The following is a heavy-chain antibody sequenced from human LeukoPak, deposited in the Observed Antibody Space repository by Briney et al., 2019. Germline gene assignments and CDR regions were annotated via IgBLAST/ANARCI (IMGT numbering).Heavy chain of an antibody. CDR2: INSDGSST. CDR1: GFTFSMYS. J-gene: IGHJ4*02. D-gene: IGHD2-15*01. Sequence: GGSLRLSCAASGFTFSMYSMHWVRRAPGKGLECVSAINSDGSSTYYADPVRGRITISRDNSKNTLYLQMGSLITEDMAVYYCARVLAGYDYWGQGTLVTVSS. V-gene: IGHV3-64*02. CDR3: ARVLAGYDY.